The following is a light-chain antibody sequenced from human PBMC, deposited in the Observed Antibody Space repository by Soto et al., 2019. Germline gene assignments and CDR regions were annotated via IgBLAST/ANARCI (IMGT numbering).Light chain of an antibody. CDR1: QTISSW. Sequence: DLQMTQSPSTPSGSVGRRLTITCPASQTISSWLAWYQQKPGKAPKLLISAASTLQSGAPSRFSGSGSGTEFTLTVSSLKPEDSATYYGHQRYSTHWTFGQGTKVDIK. J-gene: IGKJ1*01. V-gene: IGKV1-39*01. CDR2: AAS. CDR3: HQRYSTHWT.